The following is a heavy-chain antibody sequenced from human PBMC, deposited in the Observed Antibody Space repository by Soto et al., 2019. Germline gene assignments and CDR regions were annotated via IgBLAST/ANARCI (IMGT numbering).Heavy chain of an antibody. CDR3: ATGYGGYFDY. CDR1: GVTFSSYS. V-gene: IGHV3-21*01. D-gene: IGHD5-18*01. J-gene: IGHJ4*02. CDR2: ISSSSSYI. Sequence: PEGSLRLSCAASGVTFSSYSMNWVRQAPGKGMEWVSSISSSSSYIYYADSVKGRFTISGDNAKNSLYLQMNSLRAEDTAVYYCATGYGGYFDYWGQGTLVIVSS.